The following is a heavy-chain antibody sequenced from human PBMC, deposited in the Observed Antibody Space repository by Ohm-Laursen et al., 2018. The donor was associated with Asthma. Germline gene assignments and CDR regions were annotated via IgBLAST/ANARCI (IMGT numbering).Heavy chain of an antibody. CDR3: ARQIKLYCSGGSCYSGWFDP. Sequence: ESLKISCKGSGYSFTSYWISWVRQMPGKGLEWMGRIDPSDSYTNYSPSFQGHVTISADKSISTAYLQWSSLKASDTAMYYCARQIKLYCSGGSCYSGWFDPWGQGTLVTVSS. J-gene: IGHJ5*02. V-gene: IGHV5-10-1*01. D-gene: IGHD2-15*01. CDR2: IDPSDSYT. CDR1: GYSFTSYW.